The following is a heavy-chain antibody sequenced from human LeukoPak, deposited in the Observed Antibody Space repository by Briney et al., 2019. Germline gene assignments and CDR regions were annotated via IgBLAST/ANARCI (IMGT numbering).Heavy chain of an antibody. V-gene: IGHV1-24*01. D-gene: IGHD2-2*01. Sequence: ASVKVSCKVSGCTLTELSMHWVRQAPGKGLEWMGGFDPEDGETIYAQKFQGRVTMTEDTSTDTAYMELSSLRSEDTAVYYCATGVEKYQLLLPPFDYWGQGTLVTVSS. CDR3: ATGVEKYQLLLPPFDY. CDR2: FDPEDGET. J-gene: IGHJ4*02. CDR1: GCTLTELS.